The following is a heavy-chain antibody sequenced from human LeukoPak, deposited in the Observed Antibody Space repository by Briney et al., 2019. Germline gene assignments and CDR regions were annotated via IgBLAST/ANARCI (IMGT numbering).Heavy chain of an antibody. CDR1: GGSISSYY. V-gene: IGHV4-59*08. D-gene: IGHD6-13*01. J-gene: IGHJ4*02. CDR3: ARVSGDFDY. CDR2: IYYSGST. Sequence: SETLSLTCSVYGGSISSYYWSWIRQPPGKVLEWIGYIYYSGSTNYNPSLKSRVTISVDTAKNQFSLKLSSVTAADTAVYYCARVSGDFDYWGRGTLATVSS.